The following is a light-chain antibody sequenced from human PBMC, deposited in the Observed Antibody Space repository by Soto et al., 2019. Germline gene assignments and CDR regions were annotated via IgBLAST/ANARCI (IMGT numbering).Light chain of an antibody. CDR2: KAS. V-gene: IGKV1-5*03. Sequence: DIQMTQSPSTLSASVGDRVTITCRASQSISSWLAWYQQKPGKAPNLLIYKASNLESGVPSRFSGSGSGTEFTLTISSLQPDDFATYYCQQYDSLWTFGQGTKVDIK. J-gene: IGKJ1*01. CDR3: QQYDSLWT. CDR1: QSISSW.